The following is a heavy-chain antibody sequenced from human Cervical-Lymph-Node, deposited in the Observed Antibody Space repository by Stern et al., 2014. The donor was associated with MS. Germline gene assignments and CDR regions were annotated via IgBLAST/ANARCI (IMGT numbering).Heavy chain of an antibody. CDR2: ISSDGSST. V-gene: IGHV3-74*02. CDR1: GFIFSSYW. J-gene: IGHJ4*02. CDR3: ARAPTYSQHLLN. Sequence: EVQLEESGGGLVQPGGSLRLSCAASGFIFSSYWMHWVRQIPGKGLLWVSRISSDGSSTNYADSVKGRFTISGDNAKNTVYLQMDSLRVEDTAVYYCARAPTYSQHLLNWGQGTLVTVSS. D-gene: IGHD3-16*01.